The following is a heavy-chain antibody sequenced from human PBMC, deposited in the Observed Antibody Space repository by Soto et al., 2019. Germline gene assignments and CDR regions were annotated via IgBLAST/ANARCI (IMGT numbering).Heavy chain of an antibody. CDR2: IQDRGSPI. Sequence: PGGSLRLSCEVSGLTLSREEMNWVRQAPGKGLEWVAYIQDRGSPIYYGESVKGRFTISRDNAKNTLYPQMSSLTAEDTAVYYCARGYHHGSHFGHWGQGVLVTISS. CDR1: GLTLSREE. CDR3: ARGYHHGSHFGH. J-gene: IGHJ4*02. D-gene: IGHD2-15*01. V-gene: IGHV3-48*03.